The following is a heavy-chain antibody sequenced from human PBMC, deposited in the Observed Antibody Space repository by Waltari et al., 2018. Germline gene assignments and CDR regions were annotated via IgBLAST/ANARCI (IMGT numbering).Heavy chain of an antibody. V-gene: IGHV3-23*01. J-gene: IGHJ3*01. Sequence: EVQVLESGGGLIQPGGSLRLSCTASGFTFSSDAMTWFRQAPGEGLEWGSAISGSGDSTYYADSVRGRFTISGDSSRNTVWLQMSSLGVEDTAVYFCAKVLNNWPDVFDVWGQGTMVTVSS. CDR2: ISGSGDST. CDR3: AKVLNNWPDVFDV. CDR1: GFTFSSDA.